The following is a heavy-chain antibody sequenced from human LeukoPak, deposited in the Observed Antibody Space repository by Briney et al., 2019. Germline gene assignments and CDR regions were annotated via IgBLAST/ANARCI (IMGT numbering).Heavy chain of an antibody. CDR1: GGTFSNFG. CDR3: ARGYDSSGYFSD. CDR2: IDTNTGNP. V-gene: IGHV7-4-1*02. D-gene: IGHD3-22*01. J-gene: IGHJ4*02. Sequence: EASVKVSCKASGGTFSNFGVNWVRQAPGQGLEWMGWIDTNTGNPTYAQGFTGQFVFSLDTSVSTAYLQISSLKAEDTAEYFCARGYDSSGYFSDWGQGTLVTVSS.